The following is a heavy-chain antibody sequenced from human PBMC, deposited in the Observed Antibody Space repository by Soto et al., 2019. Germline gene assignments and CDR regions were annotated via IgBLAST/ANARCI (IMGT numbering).Heavy chain of an antibody. J-gene: IGHJ6*03. V-gene: IGHV4-59*08. CDR2: ISDSGNT. CDR3: VRGNSGWSPYRSRLFHFYYMDV. D-gene: IGHD6-19*01. Sequence: SVTMSLTRTVSGGSIGSYDGTWIRQPPGKGLEWLGYISDSGNTNYNPSLKSRVAMSIDTSKRQLSLNLWSLTAADTAVYYCVRGNSGWSPYRSRLFHFYYMDVWGKGTTVTVSS. CDR1: GGSIGSYD.